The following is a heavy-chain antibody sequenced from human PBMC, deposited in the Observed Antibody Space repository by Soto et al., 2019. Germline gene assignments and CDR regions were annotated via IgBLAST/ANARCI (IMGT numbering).Heavy chain of an antibody. CDR2: IIPRSATS. J-gene: IGHJ6*02. CDR3: AREGLVLVPTTGNSDYYYYAMDV. V-gene: IGHV1-69*12. CDR1: GDTFSTYT. Sequence: QVQLVQSGAEVKKPGSSVKVSCKASGDTFSTYTITWIRQAPGQGIEWMGGIIPRSATSKQAQKFQGRVTSPADESTSTVYMELRTMRPEDTAVYYCAREGLVLVPTTGNSDYYYYAMDVWGQGTTVTVSS. D-gene: IGHD2-8*02.